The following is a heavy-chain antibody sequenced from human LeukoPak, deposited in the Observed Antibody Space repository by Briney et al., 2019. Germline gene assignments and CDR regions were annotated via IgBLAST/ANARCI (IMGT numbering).Heavy chain of an antibody. CDR3: AKALGGGFDY. CDR1: GFTFSNYG. V-gene: IGHV3-30*18. Sequence: GGSLRLSCAASGFTFSNYGMHWVRQAPGKGLEWVAVISYDGSNEYYADSVKGRFTISRDNSKNTLYLQMNSLRAEDTAVYYCAKALGGGFDYWGQGTLVTVSS. J-gene: IGHJ4*02. D-gene: IGHD3-10*01. CDR2: ISYDGSNE.